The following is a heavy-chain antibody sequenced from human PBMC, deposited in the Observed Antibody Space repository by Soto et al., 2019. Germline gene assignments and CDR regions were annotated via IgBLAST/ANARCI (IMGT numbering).Heavy chain of an antibody. V-gene: IGHV4-31*03. CDR3: SRGILV. Sequence: QVQLQESGPGLVKPSQTLSLTCTVSGGSMNSGGYCWNWIRQHPGEGLEWIGCISYGGTTSYNPSLKSRLTISVDRSKNQFSLRLNSVTAADTAVYYCSRGILVWGQGTLITVSS. CDR2: ISYGGTT. CDR1: GGSMNSGGYC. J-gene: IGHJ4*02. D-gene: IGHD2-15*01.